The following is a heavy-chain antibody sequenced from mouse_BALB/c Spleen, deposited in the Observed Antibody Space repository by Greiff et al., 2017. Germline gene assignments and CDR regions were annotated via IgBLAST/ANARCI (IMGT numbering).Heavy chain of an antibody. CDR2: ISSGSSTI. CDR3: ARWDGNYFDY. CDR1: GFTFSSFG. J-gene: IGHJ2*01. V-gene: IGHV5-17*02. D-gene: IGHD2-1*01. Sequence: DVKLVESGGGLVQPGGSRKLSCAASGFTFSSFGMHWVRQAPEKGLEWVAYISSGSSTIYYADTVKGRFTISRDNPKNTLFLQMTSLRSEDTAMYYCARWDGNYFDYWGQGTTLTVSS.